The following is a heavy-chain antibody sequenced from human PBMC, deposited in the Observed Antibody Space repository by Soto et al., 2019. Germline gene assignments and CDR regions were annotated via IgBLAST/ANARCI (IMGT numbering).Heavy chain of an antibody. Sequence: GESLKISCKGSEYSFTSYWISWVRQMPGKGLEWMGRIDPSDSYTNYSPSFQGHVTISADKPISTAYLQWSSLKASDTAMYYCARHSSSWREGDYYYGMDVWGQGTTVTVS. CDR1: EYSFTSYW. CDR2: IDPSDSYT. CDR3: ARHSSSWREGDYYYGMDV. D-gene: IGHD6-13*01. J-gene: IGHJ6*02. V-gene: IGHV5-10-1*01.